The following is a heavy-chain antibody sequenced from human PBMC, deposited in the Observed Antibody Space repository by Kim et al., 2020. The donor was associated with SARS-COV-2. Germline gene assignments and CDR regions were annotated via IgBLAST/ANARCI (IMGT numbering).Heavy chain of an antibody. Sequence: SVKVSCKASGGTFSSYAISWVRQAPGQGLEWMGGIIPIFGTANYAQKFQGRVTITADESTSTAYMELSSLRSEDTAVYYCATVVPAVGGNYYYGMDVWGQGTTVTVSS. V-gene: IGHV1-69*13. J-gene: IGHJ6*02. CDR1: GGTFSSYA. CDR2: IIPIFGTA. CDR3: ATVVPAVGGNYYYGMDV. D-gene: IGHD2-2*01.